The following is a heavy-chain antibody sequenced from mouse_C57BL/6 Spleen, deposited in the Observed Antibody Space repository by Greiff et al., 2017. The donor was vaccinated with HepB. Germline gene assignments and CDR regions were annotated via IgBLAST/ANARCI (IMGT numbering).Heavy chain of an antibody. CDR3: ARDYGNSASFAY. V-gene: IGHV1-26*01. D-gene: IGHD2-1*01. CDR2: INPNNGGT. CDR1: GYTFTDYY. Sequence: VQLQQSGPELVKPGASVKISCKASGYTFTDYYMNWVKQSHGKSLEWIGDINPNNGGTSYNQKFKGKATLTVDKSSSTAYMELRSLTSEDSAVYYCARDYGNSASFAYWGQGTLVTVSA. J-gene: IGHJ3*01.